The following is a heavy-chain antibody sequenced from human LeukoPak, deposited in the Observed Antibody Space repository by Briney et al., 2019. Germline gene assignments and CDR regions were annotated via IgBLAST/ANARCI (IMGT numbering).Heavy chain of an antibody. V-gene: IGHV1-69*02. D-gene: IGHD2-2*01. CDR3: ARADIVVVPAAIISAEPAAFDI. Sequence: ASVKVSCKASGGTFSSYTISWVRQAPGQGLEWMGRIIPILGIANYAQKLQGRVTITADKSTSTAYMELSSLRSEDTAVYYCARADIVVVPAAIISAEPAAFDIWGQGTMVTVSS. J-gene: IGHJ3*02. CDR1: GGTFSSYT. CDR2: IIPILGIA.